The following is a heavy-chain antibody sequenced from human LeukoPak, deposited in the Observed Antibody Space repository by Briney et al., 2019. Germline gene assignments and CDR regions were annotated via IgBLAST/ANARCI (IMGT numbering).Heavy chain of an antibody. D-gene: IGHD3-10*01. J-gene: IGHJ5*02. CDR1: EFDFFSYG. V-gene: IGHV3-23*01. CDR3: AKAGEAAIHNWFDP. Sequence: GGSLRLSCVASEFDFFSYGMQWVRQAPGKGLEWVSAISGSGGSTYYADSVKGRFTISRDNSKNTLYLQMNSLRAEDTAVYYCAKAGEAAIHNWFDPWGQGTLVTVSS. CDR2: ISGSGGST.